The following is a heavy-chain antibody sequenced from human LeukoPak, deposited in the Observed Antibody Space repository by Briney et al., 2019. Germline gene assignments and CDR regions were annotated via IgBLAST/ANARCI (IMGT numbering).Heavy chain of an antibody. V-gene: IGHV4-4*02. J-gene: IGHJ5*02. CDR1: GGSISSSNW. CDR3: ARSPLTGNYGDWFDP. Sequence: SETLSLTCAVSGGSISSSNWWSRVRQPPGKGLEWIGEIYHSGSTNYNPSLKSRVTISVDTSKNQFSLNLSSVTAADTAVYYCARSPLTGNYGDWFDPWGQGTLVIVSS. CDR2: IYHSGST. D-gene: IGHD3-9*01.